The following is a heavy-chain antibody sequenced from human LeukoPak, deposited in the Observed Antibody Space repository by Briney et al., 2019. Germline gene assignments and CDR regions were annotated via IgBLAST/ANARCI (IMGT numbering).Heavy chain of an antibody. CDR2: ISGSAHKI. Sequence: GGSLRLSCVASGITFSNYAVSWVRQAPEKGLDWVSVISGSAHKIRYTDSVKGRFTISRDNSENIVYLQMNNLRVEDTAVYYCAGRPTGYSSGYIHWGQGTLVTVSS. D-gene: IGHD5-18*01. CDR1: GITFSNYA. J-gene: IGHJ4*02. V-gene: IGHV3-23*01. CDR3: AGRPTGYSSGYIH.